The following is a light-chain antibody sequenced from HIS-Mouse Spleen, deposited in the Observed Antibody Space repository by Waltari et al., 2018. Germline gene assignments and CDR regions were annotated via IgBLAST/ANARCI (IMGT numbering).Light chain of an antibody. CDR1: SSDVGGYNY. CDR3: SSYTSSSTPYV. J-gene: IGLJ1*01. Sequence: QSALTQPASVSGSPGQSITISCTGTSSDVGGYNYVSWYQQHPGKAPKLMIYEVSNRPSGVSTRFSGSKSGNTASRPISGLQAEDEADYYCSSYTSSSTPYVFGTGTKVTVL. V-gene: IGLV2-14*01. CDR2: EVS.